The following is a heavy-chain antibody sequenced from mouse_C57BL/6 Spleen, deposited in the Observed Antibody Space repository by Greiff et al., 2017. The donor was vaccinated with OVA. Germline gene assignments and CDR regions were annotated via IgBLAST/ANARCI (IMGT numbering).Heavy chain of an antibody. J-gene: IGHJ4*01. D-gene: IGHD1-1*01. CDR3: ARDLRSVRYAMDY. V-gene: IGHV3-6*01. CDR1: GYSITSGYY. CDR2: ISYDGSN. Sequence: EVKLQESGPGLVKPSQSLSLTCSVTGYSITSGYYWNWIRQFPGNKLEWMGYISYDGSNNYNPSLKNRISITRDTSKNQFFLKLNSVTTEDTATYYCARDLRSVRYAMDYWGQGTSVTVSS.